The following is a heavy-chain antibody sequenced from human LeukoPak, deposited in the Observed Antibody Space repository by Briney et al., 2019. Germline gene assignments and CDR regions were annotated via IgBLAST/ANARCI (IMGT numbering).Heavy chain of an antibody. J-gene: IGHJ6*02. Sequence: PGGSLRLSCAASGFTFSSYAMSWVRQAPGKGLEWVSAISGSGGSTYYADSVKGRFTISRDNSKNTLYLQMNSLRAEDTAVYYCAKDAVRPSTYYDILTGYSIHYGMDVWGQGTTVTVSS. CDR3: AKDAVRPSTYYDILTGYSIHYGMDV. CDR1: GFTFSSYA. D-gene: IGHD3-9*01. V-gene: IGHV3-23*01. CDR2: ISGSGGST.